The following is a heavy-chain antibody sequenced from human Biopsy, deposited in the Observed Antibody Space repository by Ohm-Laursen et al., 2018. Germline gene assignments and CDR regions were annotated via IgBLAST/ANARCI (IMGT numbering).Heavy chain of an antibody. J-gene: IGHJ2*01. V-gene: IGHV3-30*03. D-gene: IGHD4-11*01. CDR1: GFTFTSYA. Sequence: SLRLSCSAAGFTFTSYAMHWVRQAPGKGLEWVAVISYDGSGEYYADSLQGRFIISRDNPKNTVDLQMNSLRAEDTAVYFCARDGKRWDYSTYFSWHFDLWGRGTLVTVSS. CDR2: ISYDGSGE. CDR3: ARDGKRWDYSTYFSWHFDL.